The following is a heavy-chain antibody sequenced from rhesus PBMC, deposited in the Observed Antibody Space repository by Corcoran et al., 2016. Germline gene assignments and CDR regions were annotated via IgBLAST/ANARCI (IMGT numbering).Heavy chain of an antibody. V-gene: IGHV4S12*01. CDR3: ATGGSGSYSPFDY. J-gene: IGHJ4*01. CDR1: GYSISSGYYY. D-gene: IGHD3-16*01. CDR2: IYSNSEST. Sequence: QVQLQESGPGLVKPSETLSLTCAVSGYSISSGYYYWSWIRQPPGKGLEWIGGIYSNSESTNYTPSLKSRVTISKDTSKNQFSLKLSSVTATDTAVYYCATGGSGSYSPFDYWGQGVLVTVSS.